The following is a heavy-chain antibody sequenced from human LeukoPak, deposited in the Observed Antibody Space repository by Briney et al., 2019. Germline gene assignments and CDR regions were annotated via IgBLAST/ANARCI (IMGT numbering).Heavy chain of an antibody. D-gene: IGHD1-26*01. CDR3: ARHGYSGSPGP. Sequence: PSETLSLTCTVSGGSVSDYYWSWIRQSPGKGLEWIGYIYYTGTTSYNPSLKSRVTISAETSKNQFSLNLISVTAADTAVYYCARHGYSGSPGPWGQGTLVTVSS. CDR1: GGSVSDYY. CDR2: IYYTGTT. J-gene: IGHJ5*02. V-gene: IGHV4-59*08.